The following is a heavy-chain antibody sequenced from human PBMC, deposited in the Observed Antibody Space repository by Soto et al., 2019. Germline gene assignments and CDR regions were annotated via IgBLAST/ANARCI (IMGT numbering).Heavy chain of an antibody. J-gene: IGHJ5*02. D-gene: IGHD3-10*01. V-gene: IGHV1-69*01. CDR3: ARVTMVGGVHNWFDP. Sequence: QVQLVQSGAEVKKPGSSVKVSCKASGGTFSTYAINWVRQAPGQGLEWMGGIIPIFGAANYAQKFQGRVTITADESTSTAYMELGSLGSEDTAVYYCARVTMVGGVHNWFDPWGQGTLVTVSS. CDR1: GGTFSTYA. CDR2: IIPIFGAA.